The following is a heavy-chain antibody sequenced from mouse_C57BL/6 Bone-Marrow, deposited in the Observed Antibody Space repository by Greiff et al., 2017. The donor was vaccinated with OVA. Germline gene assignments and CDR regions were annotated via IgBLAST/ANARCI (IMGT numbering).Heavy chain of an antibody. V-gene: IGHV1-26*01. CDR1: GYTFTDYY. J-gene: IGHJ2*01. CDR3: ARTGYYSNYETYYCDY. Sequence: VQLQQSGPELVKPGASVKISCKASGYTFTDYYMNWVKQSPGKSLEWIGDINPNNGGTSYNQKFKGKATLTVDKSSSTAYMELRSLTSEDSAVYYCARTGYYSNYETYYCDYWGQGTTLTVSS. D-gene: IGHD2-5*01. CDR2: INPNNGGT.